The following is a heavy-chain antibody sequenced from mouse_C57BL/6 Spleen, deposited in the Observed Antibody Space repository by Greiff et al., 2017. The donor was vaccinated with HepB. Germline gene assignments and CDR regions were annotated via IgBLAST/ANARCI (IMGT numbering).Heavy chain of an antibody. CDR1: GYAFSSSW. V-gene: IGHV1-82*01. CDR3: ARWDEEYDVWFAY. D-gene: IGHD2-14*01. J-gene: IGHJ3*01. Sequence: VQLQQSGPELVKPGASVKISCKASGYAFSSSWMNWVKQRPGKGLEWIGRIYPGDGDTNYNGKFKGKATLTADKSSSTAYMQLSSLTSEDSAVYCCARWDEEYDVWFAYWGQGTLVTVSA. CDR2: IYPGDGDT.